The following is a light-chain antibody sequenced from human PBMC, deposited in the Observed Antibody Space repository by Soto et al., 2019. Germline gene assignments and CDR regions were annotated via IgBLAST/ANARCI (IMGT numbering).Light chain of an antibody. J-gene: IGKJ1*01. CDR3: QQYNSYWGT. CDR1: QTISGW. Sequence: DIQMTQSPSTLSASVGDTVTITCRASQTISGWLAWYQQKQGKAPKLLIYDASSLESGVPSRFSGSGSGTEFTLTISSLQPDDFATYYCQQYNSYWGTFGQGTKVDIK. CDR2: DAS. V-gene: IGKV1-5*01.